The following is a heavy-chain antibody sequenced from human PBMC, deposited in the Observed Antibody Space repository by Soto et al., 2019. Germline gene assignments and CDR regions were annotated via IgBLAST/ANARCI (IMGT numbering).Heavy chain of an antibody. Sequence: HLVESGGGLAQPGGSLRLSCAASGFTFSSYSMNWVRQAPGKGLEWVSFISSGRTSIYYADSVKGRFTISRDNAKNSLYLQTNDLGAEDTAVYYCARGSITTVRGYFYYRDVWGKGTTVTVSS. V-gene: IGHV3-48*01. D-gene: IGHD3-10*01. CDR1: GFTFSSYS. CDR2: ISSGRTSI. J-gene: IGHJ6*03. CDR3: ARGSITTVRGYFYYRDV.